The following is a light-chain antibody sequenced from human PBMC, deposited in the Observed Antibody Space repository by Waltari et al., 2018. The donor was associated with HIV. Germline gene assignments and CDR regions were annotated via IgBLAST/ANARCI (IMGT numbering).Light chain of an antibody. V-gene: IGLV1-51*01. Sequence: QSVLTQPPSVSAAPGQKVTISCSGSTSNIGNDYVSWYQHVPGAAPRLLIYDHKKRPSGIPDRFSGSRSGTSATLGITGLQTGDEAHYYCGTWDRSLSAAVFGGGTKLTVL. J-gene: IGLJ3*02. CDR2: DHK. CDR1: TSNIGNDY. CDR3: GTWDRSLSAAV.